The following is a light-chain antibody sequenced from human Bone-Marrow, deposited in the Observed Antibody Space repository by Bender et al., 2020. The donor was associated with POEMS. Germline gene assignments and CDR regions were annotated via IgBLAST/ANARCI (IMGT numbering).Light chain of an antibody. CDR2: KDS. Sequence: SYELTQPPSVSVSPGQTARITCSGDAMPNQYASWYQQKPGQAPVLVIYKDSEMPSGVPERFSGSSSGTTVTLTSSGVQAEDEADYYCQSADSSGTYPVVFGGGTKLTVL. V-gene: IGLV3-25*03. J-gene: IGLJ2*01. CDR3: QSADSSGTYPVV. CDR1: AMPNQY.